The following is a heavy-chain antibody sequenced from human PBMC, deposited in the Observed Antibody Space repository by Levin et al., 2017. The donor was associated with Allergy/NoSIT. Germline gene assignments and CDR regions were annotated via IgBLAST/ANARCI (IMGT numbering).Heavy chain of an antibody. CDR1: GFTFSSYD. CDR3: ARGAAKVSGDSRRGTNVNRWYFDV. V-gene: IGHV3-13*04. Sequence: RAGGSLRLSCAASGFTFSSYDMHWVRQVTGGGLEWVSGIGTAGDTYYPDSVKGRFTISRENVKTSLYLQMNSLGAGDTAVYYCARGAAKVSGDSRRGTNVNRWYFDVWGRGTLVTVSS. J-gene: IGHJ2*01. CDR2: IGTAGDT. D-gene: IGHD4-17*01.